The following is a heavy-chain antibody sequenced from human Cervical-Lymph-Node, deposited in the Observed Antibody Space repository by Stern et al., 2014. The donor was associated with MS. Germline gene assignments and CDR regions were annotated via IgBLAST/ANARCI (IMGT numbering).Heavy chain of an antibody. CDR1: GFTFSTYA. J-gene: IGHJ4*02. CDR2: VSYDGTKR. CDR3: ARGGRGVGLEY. D-gene: IGHD3-10*01. Sequence: VHLVASGGGVVQPGRSLSLSCVVSGFTFSTYAMHWVRQAPGKGLEWVAFVSYDGTKRNSTDSVKARFTISRDNSKNTLYLHMNSLRDEDTAVYFCARGGRGVGLEYWGQGALVTVSS. V-gene: IGHV3-30-3*01.